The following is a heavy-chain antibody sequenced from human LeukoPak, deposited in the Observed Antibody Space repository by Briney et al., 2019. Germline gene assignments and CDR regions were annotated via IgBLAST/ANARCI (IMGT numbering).Heavy chain of an antibody. CDR2: IYHSGST. Sequence: PSQTLSLTCAVSGGSISSGGYSWSWIRQPPGKGLEWIGYIYHSGSTYYNPSLKSRVTISVDRSKSQFSLKLSSVTAADTAVYYCARGRYSGYDYVDYWGQRTLVTVSS. D-gene: IGHD5-12*01. CDR1: GGSISSGGYS. CDR3: ARGRYSGYDYVDY. J-gene: IGHJ4*02. V-gene: IGHV4-30-2*01.